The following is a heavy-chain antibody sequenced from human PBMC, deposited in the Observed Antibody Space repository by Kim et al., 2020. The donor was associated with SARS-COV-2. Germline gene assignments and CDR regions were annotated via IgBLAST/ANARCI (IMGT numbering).Heavy chain of an antibody. CDR3: TTAPIVATYYYYGMDV. D-gene: IGHD5-12*01. J-gene: IGHJ6*02. CDR1: GFTFSNAW. V-gene: IGHV3-15*01. CDR2: IKSKTDGGTT. Sequence: LSLTCAASGFTFSNAWMSWVRQAPGKGLEWVGRIKSKTDGGTTDYAAPVKGRFTISRDDSKNTLYLQMNSLKTEDTAVYYCTTAPIVATYYYYGMDVWGQGTTVTVSS.